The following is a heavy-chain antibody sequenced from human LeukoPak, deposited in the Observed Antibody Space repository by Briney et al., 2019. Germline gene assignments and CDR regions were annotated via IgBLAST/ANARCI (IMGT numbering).Heavy chain of an antibody. CDR3: ARGGYNWNDPAFDY. CDR2: IYYSGIP. Sequence: SETLSLTCTVSGGSISSYYWSWIRQPPGKGLEWIGYIYYSGIPNYNPSLKSRVTISVDTSKNQFSLKLSSVTAADTAVYYCARGGYNWNDPAFDYWGQGTLVTVSS. CDR1: GGSISSYY. D-gene: IGHD1-20*01. J-gene: IGHJ4*02. V-gene: IGHV4-59*01.